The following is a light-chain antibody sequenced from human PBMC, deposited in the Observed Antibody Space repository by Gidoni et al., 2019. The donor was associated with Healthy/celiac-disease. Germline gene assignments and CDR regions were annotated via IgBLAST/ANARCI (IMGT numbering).Light chain of an antibody. Sequence: EIVSTQSPGTLSLSPGERATLSCRASQSVSSSYLAWYQQKPGQAPRLLIYSASSRATGVPDRFSGSGSGTDFTLTISRLEPEDFAVYYCQQYGSSPKTFGQGTKVGIK. CDR1: QSVSSSY. CDR2: SAS. J-gene: IGKJ1*01. CDR3: QQYGSSPKT. V-gene: IGKV3-20*01.